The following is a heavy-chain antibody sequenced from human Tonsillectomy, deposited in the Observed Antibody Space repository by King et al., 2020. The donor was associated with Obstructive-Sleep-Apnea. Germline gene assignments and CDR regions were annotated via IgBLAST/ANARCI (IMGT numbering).Heavy chain of an antibody. V-gene: IGHV3-23*04. CDR3: AKVRTMVRGAMRDAFDI. Sequence: QLVQSGGGLVQPGGSLRLSCAASGFTFSSYAMSWVRQAPGKGLEWVSAISGSGGSTYYAGSVKGRFTISRDNSKTTLYLQMNSLRAEDTAVYYCAKVRTMVRGAMRDAFDIWGQGTMVTVSS. CDR1: GFTFSSYA. CDR2: ISGSGGST. J-gene: IGHJ3*02. D-gene: IGHD3-10*01.